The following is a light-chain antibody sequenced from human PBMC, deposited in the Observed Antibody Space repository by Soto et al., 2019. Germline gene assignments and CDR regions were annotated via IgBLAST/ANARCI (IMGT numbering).Light chain of an antibody. V-gene: IGLV2-14*01. J-gene: IGLJ3*02. CDR3: SAYTTDEVPM. Sequence: QSALTQPASVSGSPGQSVTISCTGTSSDVGGYDYVSWYQQHPGTAPKLMLYEVNNRPSGVSNRFSGSKSGNTASLIISGLQTEDEADYYCSAYTTDEVPMFGGGTKVTVL. CDR1: SSDVGGYDY. CDR2: EVN.